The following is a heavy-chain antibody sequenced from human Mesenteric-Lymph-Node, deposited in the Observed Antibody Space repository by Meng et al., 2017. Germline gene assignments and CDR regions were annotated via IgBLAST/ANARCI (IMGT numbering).Heavy chain of an antibody. CDR2: ISYDGSNK. CDR3: TTPGSGSTP. D-gene: IGHD3-10*01. J-gene: IGHJ5*02. V-gene: IGHV3-30*04. Sequence: GESLKISCAASGFTFTNYAMHWVRQAPGKGLEWVAVISYDGSNKYYADSVKGRFTISRDNSKNTLYLQMNSLKTEDTAVYYCTTPGSGSTPWGQGTLVTVSS. CDR1: GFTFTNYA.